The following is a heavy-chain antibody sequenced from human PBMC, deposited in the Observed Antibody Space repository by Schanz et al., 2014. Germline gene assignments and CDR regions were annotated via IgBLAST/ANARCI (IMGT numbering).Heavy chain of an antibody. D-gene: IGHD6-19*01. CDR3: AKLSSSGRLAGYFDY. Sequence: EEQLLQSGGGLVQPGGSLRLSCAASGFTFSNYAMSWVRQAPGKGLEWVSGFIVDSGNTYYAGSVKGRFSISRDYSKNTLYLQMSSLRAEDTAIYYCAKLSSSGRLAGYFDYWGQGALVTVSS. CDR1: GFTFSNYA. J-gene: IGHJ4*02. V-gene: IGHV3-23*01. CDR2: FIVDSGNT.